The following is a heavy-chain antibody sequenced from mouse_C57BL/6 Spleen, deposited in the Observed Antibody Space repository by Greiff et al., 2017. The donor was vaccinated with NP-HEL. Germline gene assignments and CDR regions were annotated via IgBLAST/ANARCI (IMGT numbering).Heavy chain of an antibody. CDR3: AREEDDSSGYSSWFAY. J-gene: IGHJ3*01. CDR2: ISYDGSN. CDR1: GYSITSGYY. D-gene: IGHD3-2*02. V-gene: IGHV3-6*01. Sequence: DVKLQESGPGLVKPSQSLSLTCSVTGYSITSGYYWNWIRQFPGNKLEWMGYISYDGSNNYNPSLKNRISITRDTSKNQFFLKLNSVTTEDTATYYCAREEDDSSGYSSWFAYWGQGTLVTVSA.